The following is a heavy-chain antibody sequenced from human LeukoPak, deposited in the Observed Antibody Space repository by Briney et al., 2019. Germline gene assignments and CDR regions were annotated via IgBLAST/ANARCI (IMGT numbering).Heavy chain of an antibody. Sequence: ASVKVSCKASGYTFTSYGISWVRQAPGQGLEWMGWISAYNGNTNYAQKLQGRVTMTTDTSTSTAYMELRSLRSDDTAVYYCAREGYCSSTSCYIPLFGWFDPWGQGTLVTVSS. J-gene: IGHJ5*02. CDR3: AREGYCSSTSCYIPLFGWFDP. V-gene: IGHV1-18*01. D-gene: IGHD2-2*02. CDR2: ISAYNGNT. CDR1: GYTFTSYG.